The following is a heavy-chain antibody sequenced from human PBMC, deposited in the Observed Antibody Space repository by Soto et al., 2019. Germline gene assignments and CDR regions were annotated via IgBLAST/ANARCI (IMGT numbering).Heavy chain of an antibody. CDR2: ISAYNGNT. CDR3: ARPVTSPDHLDI. Sequence: ASVKVSCKSSGYIFCDYGMAWVRQAPGQGLEWMGWISAYNGNTDYAQKFQDRLTLATDTSTSTAYMELRSLRSNDTALYYCARPVTSPDHLDIWGQGTIVNVSS. V-gene: IGHV1-18*01. CDR1: GYIFCDYG. D-gene: IGHD4-4*01. J-gene: IGHJ3*02.